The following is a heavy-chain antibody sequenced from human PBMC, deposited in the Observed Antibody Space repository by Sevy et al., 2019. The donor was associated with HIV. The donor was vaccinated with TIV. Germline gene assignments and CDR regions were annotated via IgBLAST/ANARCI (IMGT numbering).Heavy chain of an antibody. J-gene: IGHJ4*02. Sequence: ASVKVSCKASGYTFASEGISWVRQAPGQGLEWMGWIGAYNGNANSAQKLQGRVTMTTDTSTSTAYMELSSLRSDDTAIYYWARVPTYYYGSATYFESWGQGTLVTVSS. CDR2: IGAYNGNA. CDR1: GYTFASEG. D-gene: IGHD3-10*01. CDR3: ARVPTYYYGSATYFES. V-gene: IGHV1-18*01.